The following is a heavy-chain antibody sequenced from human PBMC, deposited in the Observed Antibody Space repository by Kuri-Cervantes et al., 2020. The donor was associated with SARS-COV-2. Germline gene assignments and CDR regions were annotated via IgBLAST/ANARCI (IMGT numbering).Heavy chain of an antibody. V-gene: IGHV1-58*02. D-gene: IGHD3-22*01. Sequence: SVKVSCKASGFTFTSSAMQWVRQARGQRLEWIGWIVVGSGNTNYAQKFQERVTITRDMSTSTAYMELSSLRSDDTAFYYCATVGDYYDSSAYFEYWGQGTLVTVSS. CDR1: GFTFTSSA. CDR3: ATVGDYYDSSAYFEY. CDR2: IVVGSGNT. J-gene: IGHJ4*02.